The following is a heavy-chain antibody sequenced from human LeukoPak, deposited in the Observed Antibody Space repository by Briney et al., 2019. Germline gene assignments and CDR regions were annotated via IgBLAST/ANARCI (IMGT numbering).Heavy chain of an antibody. CDR1: GGFISSHY. D-gene: IGHD3-22*01. J-gene: IGHJ5*02. Sequence: NPSETLSLTCTVSGGFISSHYWSWIRQPPGKGLEWIGYIYYSGSTNYNPSLKSRVTISVDTSKNQFSLKLSSVTAADTAVYYCARDLDYYDSSGYYYSVGWFDPWGQGTLVTVSS. CDR3: ARDLDYYDSSGYYYSVGWFDP. CDR2: IYYSGST. V-gene: IGHV4-59*11.